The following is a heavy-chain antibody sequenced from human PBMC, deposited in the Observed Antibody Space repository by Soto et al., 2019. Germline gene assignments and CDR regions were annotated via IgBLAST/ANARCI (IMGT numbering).Heavy chain of an antibody. V-gene: IGHV4-34*01. J-gene: IGHJ5*02. D-gene: IGHD3-10*01. CDR3: ARELDFYDSGTYYKSADWFGP. CDR1: GGSISGYY. CDR2: TDHSGST. Sequence: PSETLSLTCGVHGGSISGYYWSWIRQSPGKGLEGIGETDHSGSTNYNPSLRSRVTMSVDTSKNQFSLKLSSVTAADTAVYYCARELDFYDSGTYYKSADWFGPWGQGTLVTVSS.